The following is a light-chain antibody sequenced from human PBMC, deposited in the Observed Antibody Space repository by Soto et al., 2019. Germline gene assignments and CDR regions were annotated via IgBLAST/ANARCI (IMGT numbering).Light chain of an antibody. J-gene: IGKJ3*01. CDR2: DAS. Sequence: DIQMTQSPSSLSASVGDRVTITCQASQGINNYLNWYQQKPGKPPKLLIYDASNLEAGVPSRFSGSGSVTDFTFSITSLQPEDVATYYCQQYESLPPRFGPGTTVEIK. CDR3: QQYESLPPR. V-gene: IGKV1-33*01. CDR1: QGINNY.